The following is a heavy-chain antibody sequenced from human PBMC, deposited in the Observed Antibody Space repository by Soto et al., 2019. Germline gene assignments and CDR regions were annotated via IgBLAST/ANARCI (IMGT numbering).Heavy chain of an antibody. CDR1: GFTFSNAW. CDR2: IKSKTDGGTT. D-gene: IGHD1-20*01. V-gene: IGHV3-15*01. J-gene: IGHJ6*02. Sequence: GGSLRLSCAASGFTFSNAWMSWVRQAPGKGLEWVGRIKSKTDGGTTDYAAPVKGRFTISRDDSKNTLYLQMNSLKTEDTAAYYCTTDEYNTYYYGMDVWGQGTTVTVSS. CDR3: TTDEYNTYYYGMDV.